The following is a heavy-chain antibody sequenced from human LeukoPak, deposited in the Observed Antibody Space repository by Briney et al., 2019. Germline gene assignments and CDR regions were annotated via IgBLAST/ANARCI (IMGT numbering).Heavy chain of an antibody. Sequence: GGSLRLPCAASGFTVSSNYMSWVRQAPGKGLEWVSVIYAGGSTYYADSVKGRFTISRDNAKNSLYLQMNSLRAEDTAVYYCLRDLNWSLDQWGQGTLVTVSS. V-gene: IGHV3-53*01. D-gene: IGHD1-20*01. J-gene: IGHJ4*02. CDR1: GFTVSSNY. CDR2: IYAGGST. CDR3: LRDLNWSLDQ.